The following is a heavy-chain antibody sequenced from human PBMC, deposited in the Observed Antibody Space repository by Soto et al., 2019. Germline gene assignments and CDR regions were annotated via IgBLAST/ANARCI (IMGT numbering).Heavy chain of an antibody. CDR3: ARHGAHSCSGGSCYTTRKLERLIGWFDP. V-gene: IGHV4-59*08. CDR1: GGSISSYY. Sequence: SETLSLTCTVSGGSISSYYWSWIRQPPGKGLEWIGYIYYSGSTNYNPSLKSRVTISVDTSKNQFSLKLSSVTAADTAVYYCARHGAHSCSGGSCYTTRKLERLIGWFDPWGQGTLVTVSS. CDR2: IYYSGST. J-gene: IGHJ5*02. D-gene: IGHD2-15*01.